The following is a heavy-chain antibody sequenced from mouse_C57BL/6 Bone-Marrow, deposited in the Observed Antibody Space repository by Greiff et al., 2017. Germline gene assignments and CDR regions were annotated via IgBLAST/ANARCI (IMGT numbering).Heavy chain of an antibody. Sequence: QVQLQQPGAELVRPGTSVKLSCKASGYTFTSYWMHWVKQRPGQGLEWIGVIDPSDSYTNYNQKFKGKATLTVDKSSSTAYMQLSSLTSEESAVYYWARGGPSWDIDGWGTGTTVTVSS. CDR1: GYTFTSYW. CDR3: ARGGPSWDIDG. V-gene: IGHV1-59*01. J-gene: IGHJ1*03. CDR2: IDPSDSYT.